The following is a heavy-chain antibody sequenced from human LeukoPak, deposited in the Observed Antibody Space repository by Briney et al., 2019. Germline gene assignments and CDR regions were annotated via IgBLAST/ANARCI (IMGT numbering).Heavy chain of an antibody. Sequence: ASVTVSCKASGYTFINHAMHWVRQAPGQRREWMGWINAGNGNTKYSQKFQGRVTITRDTSASTAYMELSSLRSEDTAVYYCARSSSDAFDIWGQGTVVTVSS. D-gene: IGHD6-6*01. J-gene: IGHJ3*02. CDR3: ARSSSDAFDI. CDR2: INAGNGNT. V-gene: IGHV1-3*01. CDR1: GYTFINHA.